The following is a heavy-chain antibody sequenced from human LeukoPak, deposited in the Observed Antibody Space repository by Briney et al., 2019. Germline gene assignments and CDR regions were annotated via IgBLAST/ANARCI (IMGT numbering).Heavy chain of an antibody. V-gene: IGHV3-53*01. CDR1: VFTVSSNS. Sequence: GGSLRLSCAASVFTVSSNSMSWVRQAPGKGLEWVSAIYSGGSTYYADSVKGRFTISRDNSNNTLYLQMNSLRGEETAVYYCARDAGGNFDYWGQGTLVTVSS. CDR2: IYSGGST. CDR3: ARDAGGNFDY. J-gene: IGHJ4*02. D-gene: IGHD1-14*01.